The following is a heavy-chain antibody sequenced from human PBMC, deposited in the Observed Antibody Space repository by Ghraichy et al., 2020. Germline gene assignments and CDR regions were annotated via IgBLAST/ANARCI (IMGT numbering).Heavy chain of an antibody. V-gene: IGHV1-18*01. CDR1: GYTFTSYG. J-gene: IGHJ4*02. Sequence: ASVKVSCKASGYTFTSYGISWVRQAPGQGLEWMGWISAYNGNTNYAQKLQGRVTMTTDTSTSTAYMELRSLRSDDTAVYYCARGAYYYDSSGYYFGDYWGQGTLVTVSS. D-gene: IGHD3-22*01. CDR3: ARGAYYYDSSGYYFGDY. CDR2: ISAYNGNT.